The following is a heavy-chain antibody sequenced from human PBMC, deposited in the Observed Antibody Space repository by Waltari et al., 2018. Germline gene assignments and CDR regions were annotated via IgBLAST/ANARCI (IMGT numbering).Heavy chain of an antibody. V-gene: IGHV4-38-2*02. D-gene: IGHD7-27*01. CDR2: IYHSGST. J-gene: IGHJ4*02. CDR1: GYSISRGSS. Sequence: QVQLQESGPGLVKPSETLSLTCTVSGYSISRGSSWGWIRQPPGKGLEWIGSIYHSGSTYYNPSLKSRVTISVDTSKNQFSLKLSSVTAADTAVYYCAGTGDPDYWGQGTLVTVSS. CDR3: AGTGDPDY.